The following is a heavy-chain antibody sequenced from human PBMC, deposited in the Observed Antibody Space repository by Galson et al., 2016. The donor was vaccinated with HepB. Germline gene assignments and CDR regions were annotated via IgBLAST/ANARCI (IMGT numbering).Heavy chain of an antibody. Sequence: SLRLSCAASGFTFSNYGMHWVRQVPGKGLEWVAVIWYDGTRQYYTDSVKGRFTISRDNSKNTLYQQMNSPRVEDTAVYYCARDRLTFSNYQNWFDPWGQGALVTVSS. J-gene: IGHJ5*02. CDR3: ARDRLTFSNYQNWFDP. V-gene: IGHV3-33*01. D-gene: IGHD4-11*01. CDR2: IWYDGTRQ. CDR1: GFTFSNYG.